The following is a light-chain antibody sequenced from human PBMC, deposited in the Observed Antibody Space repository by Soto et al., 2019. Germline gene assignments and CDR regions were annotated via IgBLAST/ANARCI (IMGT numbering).Light chain of an antibody. CDR1: QSVSRY. CDR3: QQRSNWRPYT. CDR2: DAS. V-gene: IGKV3-11*01. J-gene: IGKJ2*01. Sequence: EIVLTQSPATLSLSPGERATLSCRASQSVSRYLAWYQQKPGQAPRLLIYDASTRATGIPARFSGSGSETDFSLTISSLEPEDFAVYYCQQRSNWRPYTFGQGTKLEIK.